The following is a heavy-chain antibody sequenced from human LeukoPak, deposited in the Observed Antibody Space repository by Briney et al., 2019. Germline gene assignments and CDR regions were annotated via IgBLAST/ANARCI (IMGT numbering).Heavy chain of an antibody. CDR1: GGSISSYY. Sequence: SETLSLTCTVSGGSISSYYWSWIRQPPGKGLEWIGRTYTSGSTNYNPSLKSRVTISVDTSKNQFSLRLNSVTATDTAMYYCARGPYSYDSSGCFDYWGQGALVTVSS. V-gene: IGHV4-4*07. D-gene: IGHD3-22*01. CDR2: TYTSGST. J-gene: IGHJ4*02. CDR3: ARGPYSYDSSGCFDY.